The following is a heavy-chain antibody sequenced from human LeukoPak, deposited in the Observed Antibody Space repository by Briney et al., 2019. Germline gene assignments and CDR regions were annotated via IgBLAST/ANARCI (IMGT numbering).Heavy chain of an antibody. CDR1: GYSISSGYY. D-gene: IGHD6-13*01. J-gene: IGHJ4*02. Sequence: SETLSLTCTVSGYSISSGYYWGWIQQPPGKGLEWIGSIYHSGSTYYNPSLKSRVTISVDTSKNQFSLKLSSVTAADTAVYYCARVKAAAGTADYWGQGTLVTVSS. V-gene: IGHV4-38-2*02. CDR2: IYHSGST. CDR3: ARVKAAAGTADY.